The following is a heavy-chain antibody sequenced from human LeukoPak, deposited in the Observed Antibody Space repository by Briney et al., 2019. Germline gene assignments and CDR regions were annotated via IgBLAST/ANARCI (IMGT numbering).Heavy chain of an antibody. D-gene: IGHD2/OR15-2a*01. CDR2: IKSKTDGGTT. J-gene: IGHJ4*02. CDR1: GFTFSNAW. CDR3: TTDLMHGGPNSRQNHPPKDY. Sequence: PGGSLRLSCAASGFTFSNAWMSWVRQAPGKGLEWVGRIKSKTDGGTTDYAAPAKGRFTIPRDDSKNTLYLQMNSLKTEDTAVYYCTTDLMHGGPNSRQNHPPKDYWGQGTLVTVSS. V-gene: IGHV3-15*01.